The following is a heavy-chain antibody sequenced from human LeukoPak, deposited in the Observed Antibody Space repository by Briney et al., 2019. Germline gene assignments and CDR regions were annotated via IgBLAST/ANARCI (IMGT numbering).Heavy chain of an antibody. CDR1: GGSISSYY. J-gene: IGHJ4*02. Sequence: SETLSLTCTVSGGSISSYYWSWIRQPPGKGLEWIGYIYYSGSTNYNPSLKSRVTISVDTSKNQFSLKLSSVTAADTAVYYCARDRNSWGSYFDYWGQGTLVTVSS. CDR2: IYYSGST. CDR3: ARDRNSWGSYFDY. V-gene: IGHV4-59*01. D-gene: IGHD3-16*01.